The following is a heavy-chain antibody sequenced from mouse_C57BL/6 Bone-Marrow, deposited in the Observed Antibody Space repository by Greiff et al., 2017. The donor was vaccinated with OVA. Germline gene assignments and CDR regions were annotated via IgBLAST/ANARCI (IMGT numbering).Heavy chain of an antibody. V-gene: IGHV5-4*01. CDR3: ARDLGGYYVLWYFDV. Sequence: EVQVVESGGGLVKPGGSLKLSCAASGFTFSSYAMSWVRQTPEKRLEWVATISDGGSYTYYPDNVKGRFTISRDNAKNNLYLQMSHLKSEDTAMYYCARDLGGYYVLWYFDVWGTGTTVTVSS. CDR2: ISDGGSYT. D-gene: IGHD2-3*01. CDR1: GFTFSSYA. J-gene: IGHJ1*03.